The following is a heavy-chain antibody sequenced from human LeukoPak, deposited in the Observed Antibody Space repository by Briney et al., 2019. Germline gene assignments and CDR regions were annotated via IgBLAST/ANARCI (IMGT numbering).Heavy chain of an antibody. J-gene: IGHJ5*02. CDR3: ARGGYYGSGNDFRFDP. CDR1: GGSFSGYY. D-gene: IGHD3-10*01. V-gene: IGHV4-34*01. Sequence: SETLSLTCAVYGGSFSGYYWSWIRQPPGKGLEWIGEINHSGSTNYNPSLKSRVTISVDTSKNQFSLKLKSVTAADTAVYYCARGGYYGSGNDFRFDPWGQGTLVTVSS. CDR2: INHSGST.